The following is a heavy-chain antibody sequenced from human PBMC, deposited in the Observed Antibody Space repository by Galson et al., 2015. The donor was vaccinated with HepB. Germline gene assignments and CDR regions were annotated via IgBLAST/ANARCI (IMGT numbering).Heavy chain of an antibody. CDR1: GYTFTSYG. CDR2: ISAYNGNT. V-gene: IGHV1-18*01. J-gene: IGHJ5*02. Sequence: SVKVSCKASGYTFTSYGINWVRQAPGQGLEWMGWISAYNGNTNYAQKLQGRVTMTTDTSTSTAYMELRSLRSDDTAVYYCARAGDFWSGYYWFDPWGQGTLVTVSS. D-gene: IGHD3-3*01. CDR3: ARAGDFWSGYYWFDP.